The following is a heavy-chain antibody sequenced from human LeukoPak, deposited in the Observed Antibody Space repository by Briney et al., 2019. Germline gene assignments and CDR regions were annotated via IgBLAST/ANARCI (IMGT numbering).Heavy chain of an antibody. CDR2: IRSKANSYAT. CDR3: TRPAPTTVTDFDY. J-gene: IGHJ4*02. Sequence: GGSLRLSCAASGFTFSGSAMHWVRQASGKGLEWVGRIRSKANSYATAYAASVKGRFTISRDDSKNTAYLQMNSLKTEDTAVYYCTRPAPTTVTDFDYWGQGTLVTVSS. D-gene: IGHD4-11*01. V-gene: IGHV3-73*01. CDR1: GFTFSGSA.